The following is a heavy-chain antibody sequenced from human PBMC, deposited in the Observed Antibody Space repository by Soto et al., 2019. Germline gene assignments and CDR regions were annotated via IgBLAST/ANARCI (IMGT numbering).Heavy chain of an antibody. CDR3: GRGGRIVAAASVD. CDR2: INSDGSST. CDR1: GLTCSNYW. V-gene: IGHV3-74*01. J-gene: IGHJ4*02. D-gene: IGHD6-25*01. Sequence: EVPLVESGGGLVQPGGSLRLSCAVSGLTCSNYWMNWVRQAPGKGLVWVSRINSDGSSTDYADSVKGRFTISRDNAKNTLYLEMNSLRAEDTAVYYCGRGGRIVAAASVDWGQGTLVTVSS.